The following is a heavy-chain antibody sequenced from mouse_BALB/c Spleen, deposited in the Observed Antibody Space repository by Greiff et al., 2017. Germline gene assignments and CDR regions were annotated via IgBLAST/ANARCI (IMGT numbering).Heavy chain of an antibody. D-gene: IGHD1-1*01. V-gene: IGHV5-12-2*01. J-gene: IGHJ2*01. Sequence: EVKLVESGGGLVQPGGSLKLSCAASGFTFSSYTMSWVRQTPEKRLEWVAYISNGGGSTYYPDTVKGRFTISRDNAKNTLYLQMSSLKSEDTAMYYCARPNYYGYVDYWGQGTTLTVSS. CDR1: GFTFSSYT. CDR3: ARPNYYGYVDY. CDR2: ISNGGGST.